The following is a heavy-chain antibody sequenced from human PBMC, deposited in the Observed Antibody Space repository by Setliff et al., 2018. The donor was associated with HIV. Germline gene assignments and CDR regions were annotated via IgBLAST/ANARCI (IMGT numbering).Heavy chain of an antibody. V-gene: IGHV4-39*01. Sequence: SETLSLTCTVSGGSISSSSYYWGWIRQPPGKGLEWIGSIYYSGSTNYNPSLKSRVSMSADTSKNQFSLKLSSVAAADTAVYYCAKRPGYGYPFHIWGQGTMVTVSS. D-gene: IGHD5-18*01. J-gene: IGHJ3*02. CDR2: IYYSGST. CDR3: AKRPGYGYPFHI. CDR1: GGSISSSSYY.